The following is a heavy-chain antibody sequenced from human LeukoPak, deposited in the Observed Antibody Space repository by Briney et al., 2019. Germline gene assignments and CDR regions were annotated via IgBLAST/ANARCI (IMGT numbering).Heavy chain of an antibody. CDR2: INPSGSST. J-gene: IGHJ4*02. D-gene: IGHD2/OR15-2a*01. CDR3: ASAGHGFLFDF. CDR1: GSTFIGYF. V-gene: IGHV1-46*01. Sequence: ASVKVSCKASGSTFIGYFMHWVRQAPGQGLEWMGIINPSGSSTTYAQTFQGRVTMTRDTSTGTVYMDLSSLRSEDKDVYYCASAGHGFLFDFWGQGTLVTVSS.